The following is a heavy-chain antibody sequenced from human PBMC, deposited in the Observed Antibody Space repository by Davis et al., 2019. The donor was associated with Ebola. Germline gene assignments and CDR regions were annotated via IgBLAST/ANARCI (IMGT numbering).Heavy chain of an antibody. CDR2: INAGNGNT. D-gene: IGHD4-17*01. Sequence: ASVKVSCKASGYIFTSYAIHWVRQAPGQRLEWMGWINAGNGNTKYSQKFQGRVTITRDTSASTAYMELSSLRSEDTAVYYCARVRGGITVTTMGMDVWGQGTTVTVSS. CDR3: ARVRGGITVTTMGMDV. J-gene: IGHJ6*02. V-gene: IGHV1-3*01. CDR1: GYIFTSYA.